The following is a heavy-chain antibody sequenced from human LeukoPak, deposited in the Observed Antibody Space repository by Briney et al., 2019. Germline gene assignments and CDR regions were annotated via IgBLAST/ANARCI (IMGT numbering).Heavy chain of an antibody. CDR2: IYHTGST. V-gene: IGHV4-59*08. Sequence: PSETLSLTCTISGGSVSDYYWSWIRQSPGKGLEWIGYIYHTGSTSYNPSLKSRVTISVDTSKNQFSLKLSSVTAADTAVYYCASRHYGSGTSSPLDYWGQGTLVTVSS. CDR1: GGSVSDYY. J-gene: IGHJ4*02. CDR3: ASRHYGSGTSSPLDY. D-gene: IGHD3-10*01.